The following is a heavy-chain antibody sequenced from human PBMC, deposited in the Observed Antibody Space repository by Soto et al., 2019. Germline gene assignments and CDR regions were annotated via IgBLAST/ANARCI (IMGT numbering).Heavy chain of an antibody. D-gene: IGHD6-6*01. CDR2: ISYDGSNK. J-gene: IGHJ6*02. CDR3: ARDRRYSSSSPTPTSYYYYGMDV. CDR1: GFTFSSYG. V-gene: IGHV3-30*03. Sequence: QVQLVESGGGVVQPGRSLRLSCAASGFTFSSYGMHWVRQAPGKGLEWVAVISYDGSNKYYADSVKGRFTISRDNSKNTLYLQMNSLRAEDTAVYYCARDRRYSSSSPTPTSYYYYGMDVWGQGTTVTVSS.